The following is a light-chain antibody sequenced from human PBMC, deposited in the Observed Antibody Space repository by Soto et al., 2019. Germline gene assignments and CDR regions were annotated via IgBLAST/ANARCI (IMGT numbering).Light chain of an antibody. J-gene: IGKJ1*01. CDR3: LQHKTYPRT. Sequence: DIQMTQSPSSLSASIGDRATISCRASQGISSSLNWYQHKSGKAPKLLIYAASGLHSGVPSRFSGSGSGTEFTLTISSLQPEDSATYYCLQHKTYPRTFGQGTKVDIK. CDR2: AAS. CDR1: QGISSS. V-gene: IGKV1-17*01.